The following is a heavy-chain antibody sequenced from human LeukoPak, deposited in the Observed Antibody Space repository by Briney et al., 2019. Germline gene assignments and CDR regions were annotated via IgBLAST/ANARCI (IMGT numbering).Heavy chain of an antibody. CDR1: GFTFSSYG. CDR2: IRYDGSNK. Sequence: PGGSLRLSCAASGFTFSSYGMHWVRQAPGKGLEWVAFIRYDGSNKYYADSLKGRFTISRDNSKNSLYLQMNSLRTEDTALYYCAKDRGIAAACTLDYWGQGTLVTVSS. J-gene: IGHJ4*02. V-gene: IGHV3-30*02. CDR3: AKDRGIAAACTLDY. D-gene: IGHD6-13*01.